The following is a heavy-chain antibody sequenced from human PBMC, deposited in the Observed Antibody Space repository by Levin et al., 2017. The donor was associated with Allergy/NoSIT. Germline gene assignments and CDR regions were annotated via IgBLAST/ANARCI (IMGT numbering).Heavy chain of an antibody. CDR1: GGSISSGGYS. Sequence: PSETLSLTCAVSGGSISSGGYSWSWIRQPPGKGLEWIGNIYLSGSTYYNPSLKSRVTISVDRSKNQFSLNLSSVTAADTAVYYCARVAGYSYGYYFAYWGQGTLVTVSS. D-gene: IGHD5-18*01. CDR3: ARVAGYSYGYYFAY. CDR2: IYLSGST. J-gene: IGHJ4*02. V-gene: IGHV4-30-2*01.